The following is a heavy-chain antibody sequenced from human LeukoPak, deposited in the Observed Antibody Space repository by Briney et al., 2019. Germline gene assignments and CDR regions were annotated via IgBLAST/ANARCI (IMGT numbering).Heavy chain of an antibody. CDR2: ISSSSSYI. Sequence: GSLRLSCAASGFTFSSYSMNWVRQAPGKGLEWVSSISSSSSYIYYADSVKGRFTISRDNAKNPLYLQMNSLRAEDTAVYYCARGGGFCGGDCYGIDYWGQGTLVTVSP. V-gene: IGHV3-21*01. CDR1: GFTFSSYS. CDR3: ARGGGFCGGDCYGIDY. D-gene: IGHD2-21*01. J-gene: IGHJ4*02.